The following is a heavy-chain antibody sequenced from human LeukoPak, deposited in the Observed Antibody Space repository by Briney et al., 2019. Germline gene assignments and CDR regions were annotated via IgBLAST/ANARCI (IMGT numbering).Heavy chain of an antibody. V-gene: IGHV3-15*01. D-gene: IGHD6-19*01. CDR1: GFTFSNSW. J-gene: IGHJ4*02. Sequence: GGSLRLSCAAYGFTFSNSWMSWVRQAPGKGLEWVGRIKSKTDGGTTDYAAPVKGRFTISRDDSKNTLYLQMNSLTTEDTAVYYCTTKSFKGVASRLGYWGQGTLVTVSS. CDR3: TTKSFKGVASRLGY. CDR2: IKSKTDGGTT.